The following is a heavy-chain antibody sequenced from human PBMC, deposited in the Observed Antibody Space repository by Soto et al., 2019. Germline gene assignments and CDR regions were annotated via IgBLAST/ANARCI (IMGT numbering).Heavy chain of an antibody. CDR1: GGTFSAFS. J-gene: IGHJ3*02. CDR2: IVPVSGAT. CDR3: AAAYVDIVATTPDAFDI. V-gene: IGHV1-58*02. D-gene: IGHD5-12*01. Sequence: SVKVSCKAAGGTFSAFSINWVRQAPGQRFEWIGWIVPVSGATNYAQKFQERVTITRDMSTSTAYMDLSSLRSEDTAVYYCAAAYVDIVATTPDAFDIWGQGTMVTVSS.